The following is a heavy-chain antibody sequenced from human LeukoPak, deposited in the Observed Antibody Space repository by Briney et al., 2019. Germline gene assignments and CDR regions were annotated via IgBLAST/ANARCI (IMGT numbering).Heavy chain of an antibody. V-gene: IGHV4-59*01. Sequence: TSETLSLTCTVSGGSISSYYWSWIRQPPGKGLEWIGYIYYSGSTNYNPSLKSRVTISVDTSKNQFSLKLSSVTAADTAVYYCARVGGETQIDYWGQGTLVTVSS. J-gene: IGHJ4*02. CDR1: GGSISSYY. CDR3: ARVGGETQIDY. CDR2: IYYSGST. D-gene: IGHD3-16*01.